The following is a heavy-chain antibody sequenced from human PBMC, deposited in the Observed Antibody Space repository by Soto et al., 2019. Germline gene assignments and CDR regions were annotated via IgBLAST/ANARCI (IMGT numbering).Heavy chain of an antibody. J-gene: IGHJ5*02. CDR1: GYTFTSYG. CDR2: ISAYNGNT. CDR3: ARDLGPYCSGGSCHRWGFDP. D-gene: IGHD2-15*01. V-gene: IGHV1-18*01. Sequence: EASVKVSCKASGYTFTSYGISWVRQAPGQGLEWMGWISAYNGNTNYAQKLQGRVTMTTDTSTSTAYMELRSLRSDDTAVYYCARDLGPYCSGGSCHRWGFDPWGQGTLVTVS.